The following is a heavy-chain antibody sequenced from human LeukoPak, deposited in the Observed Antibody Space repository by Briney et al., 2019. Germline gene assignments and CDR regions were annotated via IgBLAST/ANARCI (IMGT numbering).Heavy chain of an antibody. CDR2: TSWNSGSI. Sequence: GGSLRLSCAASGFTFDDYAMHWVRQAPGKGLEWVSGTSWNSGSIGYADSVKGRFTISRDNSKNTLYLQTNSLRAEDTAVYYCAKRYYSGSNCHYFQHWGQGTLVTVSS. CDR1: GFTFDDYA. D-gene: IGHD4/OR15-4a*01. V-gene: IGHV3-9*01. J-gene: IGHJ1*01. CDR3: AKRYYSGSNCHYFQH.